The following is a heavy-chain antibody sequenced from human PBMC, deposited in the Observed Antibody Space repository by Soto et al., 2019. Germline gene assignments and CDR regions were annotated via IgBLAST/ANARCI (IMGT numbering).Heavy chain of an antibody. D-gene: IGHD2-8*01. J-gene: IGHJ5*02. Sequence: GGSLRLSCAASEFSFSNYAMSWLRQAPGKGLEWVSSISGEGITTYYADSVKGRFTISRDNAKNTLYLQMNGLRAEDTAVYYCSRTVYRTFRIDPWGQGALLTVSS. CDR1: EFSFSNYA. CDR2: ISGEGITT. CDR3: SRTVYRTFRIDP. V-gene: IGHV3-23*01.